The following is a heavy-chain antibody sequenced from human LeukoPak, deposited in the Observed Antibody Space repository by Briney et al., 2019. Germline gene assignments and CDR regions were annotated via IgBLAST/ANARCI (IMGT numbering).Heavy chain of an antibody. D-gene: IGHD3-3*01. CDR1: GFTFSSYG. CDR2: ITGSGAKT. J-gene: IGHJ5*02. V-gene: IGHV3-23*01. Sequence: PGGSLRLSCAASGFTFSSYGMTWVRQAPGKGLQWVSAITGSGAKTFYADPVKGRFTVSRDNAKNTLYLQMNSLSPEDAAIYYCARDFRSDFPNWFDPWGRGALVTVSS. CDR3: ARDFRSDFPNWFDP.